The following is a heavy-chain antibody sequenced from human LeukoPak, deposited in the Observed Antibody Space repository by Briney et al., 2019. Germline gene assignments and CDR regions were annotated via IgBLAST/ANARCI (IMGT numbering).Heavy chain of an antibody. V-gene: IGHV3-53*01. CDR1: GFTVSSNY. CDR2: IYSGGST. J-gene: IGHJ4*02. D-gene: IGHD3-10*01. Sequence: GGSLRLSCTASGFTVSSNYMSWVRQAPGKGLEWVSGIYSGGSTYYADSVKGRFTISRDNSKNTLYLQMNSLSAEDTAVYYCARASYYSDFDYWGQGTLVAVSS. CDR3: ARASYYSDFDY.